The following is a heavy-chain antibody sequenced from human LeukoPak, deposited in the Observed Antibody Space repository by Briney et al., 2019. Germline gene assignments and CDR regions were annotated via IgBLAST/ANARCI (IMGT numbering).Heavy chain of an antibody. CDR1: GGSISSSNW. CDR2: IYHSGST. CDR3: ARVVVVAATRRHPTPTIDY. Sequence: SETLSLTCAVSGGSISSSNWWSWVRQPPGKGLEWIGEIYHSGSTNYNPSLKSRVTISVDTSKNQFSLKLSSVTAADTAVYYCARVVVVAATRRHPTPTIDYWGQGTLVTVSS. D-gene: IGHD2-15*01. J-gene: IGHJ4*02. V-gene: IGHV4-4*02.